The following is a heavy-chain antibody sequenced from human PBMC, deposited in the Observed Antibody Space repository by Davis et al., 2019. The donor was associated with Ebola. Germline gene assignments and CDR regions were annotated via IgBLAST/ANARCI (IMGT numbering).Heavy chain of an antibody. CDR1: GFTFSSYS. V-gene: IGHV3-21*01. D-gene: IGHD6-13*01. CDR3: LSSSSGDYYQYGMDV. J-gene: IGHJ6*02. Sequence: GESLKISCAASGFTFSSYSMNWVRQAPGKGLEWVSSISSSSSYIYYADSVKGRFTISRDNAKNSLYLQMNSLRAEDTAVYYCLSSSSGDYYQYGMDVWGQGTTVTVSS. CDR2: ISSSSSYI.